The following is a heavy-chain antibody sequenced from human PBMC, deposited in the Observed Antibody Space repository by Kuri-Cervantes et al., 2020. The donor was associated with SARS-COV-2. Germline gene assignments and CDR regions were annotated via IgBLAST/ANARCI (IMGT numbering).Heavy chain of an antibody. CDR3: ARRDIVVVPAANDAFDI. V-gene: IGHV1-3*01. CDR2: INAGNGNT. J-gene: IGHJ3*02. Sequence: ASVKVSCKASGYTFTSYAMHWVRQAPGQRPEWMGWINAGNGNTKYSQKFQGRVTITRDTSASTAYMELSSLRSEDTAVYYCARRDIVVVPAANDAFDIWGQGTMVTVSS. CDR1: GYTFTSYA. D-gene: IGHD2-2*01.